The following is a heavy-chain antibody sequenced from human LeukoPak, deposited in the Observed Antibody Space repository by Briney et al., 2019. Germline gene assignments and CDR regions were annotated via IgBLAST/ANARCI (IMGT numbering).Heavy chain of an antibody. D-gene: IGHD3-3*01. CDR1: GGSISSYY. Sequence: SETLSLTCTVSGGSISSYYWSWIRQPAGKGLEWIGRIYTSGSTNYNPSLKSRVTMSVDTSKNQFSLKLSSVTAADTAVYYCARVNYDFWSGFYYYYMDVWGKGTTVTVSS. V-gene: IGHV4-4*07. J-gene: IGHJ6*03. CDR3: ARVNYDFWSGFYYYYMDV. CDR2: IYTSGST.